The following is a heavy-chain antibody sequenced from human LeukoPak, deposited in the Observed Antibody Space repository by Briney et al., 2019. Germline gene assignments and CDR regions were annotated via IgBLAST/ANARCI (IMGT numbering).Heavy chain of an antibody. D-gene: IGHD4/OR15-4a*01. J-gene: IGHJ4*02. V-gene: IGHV3-30-3*01. Sequence: PGGSLRLSCAASGFTFSSYAMHWVRQASGKGLEWVAVISYDGSNKYYADSVKGRFTISRDNSKNTLYLQMNSLRAEDTAVYYCARRVPADYWGQGTLVTVSS. CDR3: ARRVPADY. CDR1: GFTFSSYA. CDR2: ISYDGSNK.